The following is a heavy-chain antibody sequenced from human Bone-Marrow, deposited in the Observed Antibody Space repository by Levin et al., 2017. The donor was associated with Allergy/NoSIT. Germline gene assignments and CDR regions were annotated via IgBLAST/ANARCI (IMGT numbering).Heavy chain of an antibody. D-gene: IGHD3-3*01. CDR2: IKATTDGETT. CDR1: GFTFKNAW. J-gene: IGHJ4*02. V-gene: IGHV3-15*01. Sequence: GGSLRLSCAASGFTFKNAWMSWVRQVPGKGLEWVCRIKATTDGETTDYAAPVQGRFTVSRDDPKNMVYLQMNSLTTEDTGVYYCITTYVDFWNVRQGQWGQGTRVTVSS. CDR3: ITTYVDFWNVRQGQ.